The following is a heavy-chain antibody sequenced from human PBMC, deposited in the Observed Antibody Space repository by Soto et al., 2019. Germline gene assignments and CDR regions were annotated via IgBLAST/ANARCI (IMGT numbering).Heavy chain of an antibody. J-gene: IGHJ4*02. D-gene: IGHD5-18*01. CDR3: ARDRGYTYGFDY. Sequence: HPGGSLRLSCAASGLTFTSYSMNWVRQAPGKGLEWVSFISSSSSTIYYTDSVKGRFTISRDNAKNSLYLQMNSLRDEDTAVYYCARDRGYTYGFDYWGQGTLVTVSS. V-gene: IGHV3-48*02. CDR1: GLTFTSYS. CDR2: ISSSSSTI.